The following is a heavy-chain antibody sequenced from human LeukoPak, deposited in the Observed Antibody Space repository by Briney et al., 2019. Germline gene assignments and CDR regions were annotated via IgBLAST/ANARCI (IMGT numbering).Heavy chain of an antibody. Sequence: GGSLRLSCAASGFTFSTYPMTWVRQGPGKGLEWVSSNPSGDSTFYADSVKGRFTISRDNSKNTLYLQMSSLRTEDTAIYYCAKDVVPDSGWDLDYWGQGTLVTVSS. CDR3: AKDVVPDSGWDLDY. CDR1: GFTFSTYP. D-gene: IGHD6-19*01. V-gene: IGHV3-23*01. CDR2: NPSGDST. J-gene: IGHJ4*02.